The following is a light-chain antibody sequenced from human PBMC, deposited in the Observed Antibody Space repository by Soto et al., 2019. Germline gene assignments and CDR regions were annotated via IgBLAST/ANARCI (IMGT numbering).Light chain of an antibody. Sequence: QSALTQPASVSGSPGQSITISCTGTSSDVGGYNYVSWYQQHPGKAPKLMIYDVSIRPSGVSNRFSGSKSGNTASLTISGLQAEDEADYYCSSYTSSSTSVVFGGGTQLTVL. CDR2: DVS. CDR3: SSYTSSSTSVV. J-gene: IGLJ2*01. CDR1: SSDVGGYNY. V-gene: IGLV2-14*01.